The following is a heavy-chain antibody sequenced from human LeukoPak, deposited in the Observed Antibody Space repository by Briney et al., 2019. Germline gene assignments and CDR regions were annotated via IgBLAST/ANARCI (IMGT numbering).Heavy chain of an antibody. CDR3: ARVSATVTSYYYYYYGMDV. V-gene: IGHV4-34*01. D-gene: IGHD4-17*01. CDR2: INHSGST. Sequence: SETLSLTCAVYGGSFSGYYWSWIRQPPGKGLEWIGEINHSGSTNYNPSLKSRVTISVDTSKNQFSLKLSSVTAADTTVYYCARVSATVTSYYYYYYGMDVWGQGTTVTVSS. J-gene: IGHJ6*02. CDR1: GGSFSGYY.